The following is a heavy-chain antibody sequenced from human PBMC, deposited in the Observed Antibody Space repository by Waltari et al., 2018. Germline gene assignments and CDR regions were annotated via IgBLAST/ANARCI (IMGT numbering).Heavy chain of an antibody. CDR2: VYYSGST. CDR1: GGSIGINY. Sequence: QVQLQESGPGLVKPSETLSLTCTMSGGSIGINYWRWIRQVPGKGMEWIGYVYYSGSTYYNPTLKGRVAISIDTSKNQFSLNLNSLTAADTAVYYCARAIGHFWNGYYVPWGQGIRVTVSS. V-gene: IGHV4-59*01. D-gene: IGHD3-3*02. CDR3: ARAIGHFWNGYYVP. J-gene: IGHJ5*02.